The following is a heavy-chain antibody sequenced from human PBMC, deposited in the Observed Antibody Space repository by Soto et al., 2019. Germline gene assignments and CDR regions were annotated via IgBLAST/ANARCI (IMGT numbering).Heavy chain of an antibody. CDR1: GGSISSGGDY. V-gene: IGHV4-31*03. CDR2: IYYSGST. Sequence: QVQLQESGPGLVKPSQTLSLTCTVSGGSISSGGDYWSWIRQHPGKGLEWIGYIYYSGSTYYKPSLKSRVTISVDTSKNQCSLKLSSVTAADTAVYYCARGSYYYYMDVWGKGTTVTVSS. CDR3: ARGSYYYYMDV. J-gene: IGHJ6*03.